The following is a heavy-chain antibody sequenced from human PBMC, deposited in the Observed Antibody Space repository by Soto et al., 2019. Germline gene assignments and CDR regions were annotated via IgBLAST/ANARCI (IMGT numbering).Heavy chain of an antibody. V-gene: IGHV1-69*01. D-gene: IGHD2-2*01. CDR3: ARPHGSSTSLEIYYYYYYGMDV. J-gene: IGHJ6*02. CDR2: IIPISETT. CDR1: GGTFSSYA. Sequence: QVQLVQSGAEVKKPGSSVKVSCKASGGTFSSYAISWVRQAPGQGLEWMGGIIPISETTNYAQKFQGRVTITTDESKSTAYMELSSQRSEDTAVYYCARPHGSSTSLEIYYYYYYGMDVWGQGTTVTVSS.